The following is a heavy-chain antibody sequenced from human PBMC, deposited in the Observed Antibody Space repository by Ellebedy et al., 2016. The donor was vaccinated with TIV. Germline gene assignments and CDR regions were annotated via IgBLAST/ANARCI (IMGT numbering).Heavy chain of an antibody. CDR2: ISWNSGTT. V-gene: IGHV3-9*01. CDR3: AREIIYGGYYFDY. J-gene: IGHJ4*02. D-gene: IGHD4-23*01. CDR1: GFAFDDYA. Sequence: GGSLRLXCAASGFAFDDYAMHWVRQAPGKGLEWVSGISWNSGTTDYADFVKGRFTISRDNSKNTLYLQMNSLRAEDTAVYYCAREIIYGGYYFDYWGQGTLITVSS.